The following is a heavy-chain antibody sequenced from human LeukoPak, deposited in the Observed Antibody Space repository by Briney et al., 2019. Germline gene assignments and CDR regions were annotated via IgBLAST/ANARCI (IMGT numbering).Heavy chain of an antibody. D-gene: IGHD2-15*01. Sequence: SSVKVSCKASGGTFSSYAISWVRQAPGQGLEWMGRIIPIFGTANYAQKFQGRVTITTDESTSTAYMELSSLRSEDTAVYYCASDQLGYCSGGSCSTRGYWGQGTLVTVST. CDR3: ASDQLGYCSGGSCSTRGY. V-gene: IGHV1-69*05. J-gene: IGHJ4*02. CDR2: IIPIFGTA. CDR1: GGTFSSYA.